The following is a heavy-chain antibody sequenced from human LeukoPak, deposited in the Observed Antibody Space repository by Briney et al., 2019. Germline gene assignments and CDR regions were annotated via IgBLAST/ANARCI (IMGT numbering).Heavy chain of an antibody. CDR3: ARDESSTAAGIGYYFDY. CDR2: ISPDSGGT. J-gene: IGHJ4*02. V-gene: IGHV1-2*02. D-gene: IGHD6-13*01. CDR1: ASTFTAYY. Sequence: ASVMVSCKASASTFTAYYFHWVRQAPGQGLEWMGWISPDSGGTNYAQKFQGRVTTTRDTSISTAYMELSRLRSDDTAVYYCARDESSTAAGIGYYFDYWGQGTLVTVSS.